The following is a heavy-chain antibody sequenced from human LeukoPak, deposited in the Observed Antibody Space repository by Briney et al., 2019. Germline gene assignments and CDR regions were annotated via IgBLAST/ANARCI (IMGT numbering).Heavy chain of an antibody. D-gene: IGHD3-10*01. CDR3: ARAMVRGGYYYYYMDV. Sequence: SVKVSCKASGGTFSSYAISWVRQAPGQGLEWMGGIIPIFGTANYAQKFQGRVTITADESTSTAYMGLSSLRSEDTAVYYCARAMVRGGYYYYYMDVWGKGTTVTISS. J-gene: IGHJ6*03. CDR2: IIPIFGTA. V-gene: IGHV1-69*13. CDR1: GGTFSSYA.